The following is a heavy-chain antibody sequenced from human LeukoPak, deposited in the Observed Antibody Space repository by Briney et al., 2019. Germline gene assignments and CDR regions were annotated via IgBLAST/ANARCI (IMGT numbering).Heavy chain of an antibody. V-gene: IGHV3-23*01. CDR1: GFTFSSYA. J-gene: IGHJ4*02. CDR3: AKGASYGDYREFDY. Sequence: GGSLRLSCAASGFTFSSYAMSWVLEAPGKGLEWVSAISGSGGSTYYADSVKGRFTISRDNSKNTLYLQMNSLRAEDTAVYYCAKGASYGDYREFDYWGQGTLVTVSS. CDR2: ISGSGGST. D-gene: IGHD4-17*01.